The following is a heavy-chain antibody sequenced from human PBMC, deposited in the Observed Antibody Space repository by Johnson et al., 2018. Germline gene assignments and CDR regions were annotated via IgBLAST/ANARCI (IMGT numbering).Heavy chain of an antibody. V-gene: IGHV3-7*01. J-gene: IGHJ2*01. CDR3: ARDSYRDRYFDL. D-gene: IGHD3-10*01. CDR2: IKGDGSEK. Sequence: VQLVETGGGLVQPGGSLRLSCAASGFTFTTYWMSLVRQAPGQGLEWVANIKGDGSEKFYVDSVKGRFTISRDNTKNSLDLQMNSLRAEDTAVYYCARDSYRDRYFDLWGRGTLVTVSS. CDR1: GFTFTTYW.